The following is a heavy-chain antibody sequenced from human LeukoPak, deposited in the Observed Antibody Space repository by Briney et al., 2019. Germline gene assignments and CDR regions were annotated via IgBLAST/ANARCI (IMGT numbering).Heavy chain of an antibody. CDR1: GFTFSSYA. J-gene: IGHJ4*02. CDR2: ISGSGGTT. Sequence: PGGSLRLSCAASGFTFSSYAMSWVRQAPGKGLEWVSSISGSGGTTYYADSVKGRFTMSRDNSKKTLYLQMNSLRAEDTAVYYCAKDSWRCYNSSGYPIFLDYWGQGTLVTVSS. CDR3: AKDSWRCYNSSGYPIFLDY. V-gene: IGHV3-23*01. D-gene: IGHD3-22*01.